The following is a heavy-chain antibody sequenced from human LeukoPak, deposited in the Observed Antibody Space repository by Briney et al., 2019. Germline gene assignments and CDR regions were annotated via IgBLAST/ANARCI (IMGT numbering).Heavy chain of an antibody. CDR2: IKQDGSEK. J-gene: IGHJ4*02. V-gene: IGHV3-7*03. CDR1: GFTFSSYW. Sequence: GGSLRLSCAASGFTFSSYWMSWVRQAPGKGLEWVANIKQDGSEKYYVDSVKGRFTISRDNAKNSLYLHMNSLRAEDTAVYYCARYSSGWYPNIYFDYWGQGTLVTVSS. D-gene: IGHD6-19*01. CDR3: ARYSSGWYPNIYFDY.